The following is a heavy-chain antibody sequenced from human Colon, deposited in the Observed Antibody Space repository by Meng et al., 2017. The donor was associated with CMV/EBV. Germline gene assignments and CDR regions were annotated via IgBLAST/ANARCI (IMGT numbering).Heavy chain of an antibody. CDR3: ATEVYWGGVCASTNCPT. D-gene: IGHD3-16*01. V-gene: IGHV1-2*06. J-gene: IGHJ5*02. CDR2: INPGTGDT. Sequence: ASVKVSCKASGYTFIAYYLHRVLQAPGHGLEWVGRINPGTGDTDYAQIFQGRVTTTRNTSINTAYMDLTKLTSVDTAIYYCATEVYWGGVCASTNCPTWGQGTLVTVSS. CDR1: GYTFIAYY.